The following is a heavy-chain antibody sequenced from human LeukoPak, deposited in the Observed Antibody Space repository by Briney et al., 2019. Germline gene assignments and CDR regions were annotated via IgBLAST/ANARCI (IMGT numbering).Heavy chain of an antibody. CDR2: INHSGST. CDR1: GGSFSGYY. D-gene: IGHD4-11*01. Sequence: SETLSLTCAVYGGSFSGYYWSWIRQPPGKELEWIGEINHSGSTNYNPSLKSRVTISVDTSKNQFSLKLSSVTAADTAVYYCARGHTVTAYYYYGMDVWGKGTTVTVSS. V-gene: IGHV4-34*01. CDR3: ARGHTVTAYYYYGMDV. J-gene: IGHJ6*04.